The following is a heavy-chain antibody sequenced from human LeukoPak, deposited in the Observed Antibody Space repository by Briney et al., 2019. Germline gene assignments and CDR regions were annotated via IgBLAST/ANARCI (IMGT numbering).Heavy chain of an antibody. CDR2: KSSSSSYT. D-gene: IGHD2-2*01. CDR1: GFPFRYFY. CDR3: ARDKGPSCTSTSCYWDYFDY. J-gene: IGHJ4*02. V-gene: IGHV3-11*05. Sequence: GGSLRLSCAGSGFPFRYFYMSWIRQAPGKGLEGVSYKSSSSSYTNYADSVKGRFTISRDNAKNSLYLQMTSLRAEDTAVYYCARDKGPSCTSTSCYWDYFDYWGQGALVTVSS.